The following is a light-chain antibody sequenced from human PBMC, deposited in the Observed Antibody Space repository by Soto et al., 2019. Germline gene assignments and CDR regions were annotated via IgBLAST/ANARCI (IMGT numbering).Light chain of an antibody. Sequence: DIPMTQSPSSVSASVGDTVTITCRASQVISSWLAWYQHKPGRAPKLLIYKASNLQPGVPSRFSGSGSEADYTFTLTIRNLQPEDFATYYCHQASSFPLTFGGGTKVEIK. CDR2: KAS. CDR3: HQASSFPLT. J-gene: IGKJ4*01. CDR1: QVISSW. V-gene: IGKV1-12*01.